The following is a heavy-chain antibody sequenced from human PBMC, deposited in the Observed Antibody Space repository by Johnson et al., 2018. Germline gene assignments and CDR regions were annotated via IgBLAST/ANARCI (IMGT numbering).Heavy chain of an antibody. CDR1: GFTFSHYG. D-gene: IGHD5/OR15-5a*01. CDR2: IWVDGTNK. V-gene: IGHV3-33*01. J-gene: IGHJ1*01. CDR3: AREAEYSVESCRY. Sequence: QVQLQESGGGVVQPGRSXRLSCAASGFTFSHYGMHWVRMAPGKGLEWLALIWVDGTNKYHEDSVKCRFTIPRDNSKNTLYLQMNSLRAEDTAVYYCAREAEYSVESCRYGGQGPLFTVSS.